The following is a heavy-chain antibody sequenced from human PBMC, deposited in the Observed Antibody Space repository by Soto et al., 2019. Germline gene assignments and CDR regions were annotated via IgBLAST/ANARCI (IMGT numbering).Heavy chain of an antibody. D-gene: IGHD5-12*01. Sequence: QLQLQESGSGLVKPSQTLSLTCAVSGGSISSGGYSWSWIRQPPVKGPEWIGYIYHSGSTYYNPALKSRVTTSVARSKNQFSLKLSSVTAADTAVYYCAAVGGLPRYYWGQGTLVTVSS. V-gene: IGHV4-30-2*01. J-gene: IGHJ4*02. CDR1: GGSISSGGYS. CDR3: AAVGGLPRYY. CDR2: IYHSGST.